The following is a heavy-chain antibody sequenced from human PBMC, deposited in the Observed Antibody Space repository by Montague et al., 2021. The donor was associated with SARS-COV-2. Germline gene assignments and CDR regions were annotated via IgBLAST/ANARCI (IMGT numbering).Heavy chain of an antibody. Sequence: SETLSLTCAVYGESFSGFFWSWIRQPQGKGLEWIAEINDRGVTNXNYNPSLGSRVTISADTSKNQFSLKLRSVTAADTAVYYCARWDPQTLTVISLRGKSANDYWGQGTLVTVSS. J-gene: IGHJ4*02. CDR2: INDRGVTNX. CDR1: GESFSGFF. CDR3: ARWDPQTLTVISLRGKSANDY. D-gene: IGHD4-11*01. V-gene: IGHV4-34*01.